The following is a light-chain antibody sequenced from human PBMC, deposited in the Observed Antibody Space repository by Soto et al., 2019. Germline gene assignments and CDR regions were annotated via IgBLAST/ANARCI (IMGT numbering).Light chain of an antibody. CDR2: EVS. CDR3: SSYTSSSTYV. Sequence: QSALTQPPSVSGSPDQSVTISCTGTSSDVGSYNRVSWYQQPPGTAPKLMIYEVSNRPSGVPDRFSGSKSGNTASLTISGLQAEDEADYYCSSYTSSSTYVFGTGTKLTVL. J-gene: IGLJ1*01. CDR1: SSDVGSYNR. V-gene: IGLV2-18*02.